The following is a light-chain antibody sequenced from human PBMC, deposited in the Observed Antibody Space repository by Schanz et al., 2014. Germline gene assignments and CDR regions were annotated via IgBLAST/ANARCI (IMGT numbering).Light chain of an antibody. J-gene: IGLJ2*01. Sequence: QSALTQPASVSASPGQSITISCTGTSGDVGGHNFVSWYQQYPGKAPKLMIYDVSNRPSGVSNRFSGSKSGNTASLTISGLQAEDEAEYYCNSYTTSGTVVFGGGTKLTVL. V-gene: IGLV2-14*01. CDR3: NSYTTSGTVV. CDR2: DVS. CDR1: SGDVGGHNF.